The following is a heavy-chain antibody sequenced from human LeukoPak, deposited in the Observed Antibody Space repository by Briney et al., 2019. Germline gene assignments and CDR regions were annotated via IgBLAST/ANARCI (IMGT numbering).Heavy chain of an antibody. Sequence: GALRLSCAASGFTFSDYYMSWIRQAPGKGLGWVAYISGSGSTIYYADSVKGRFSISRDNAKNSLYLQMNSLRAEDTAVYYCARETYNSGTGNWGQGTLVTVSS. V-gene: IGHV3-11*01. CDR2: ISGSGSTI. J-gene: IGHJ4*02. CDR1: GFTFSDYY. D-gene: IGHD3-10*01. CDR3: ARETYNSGTGN.